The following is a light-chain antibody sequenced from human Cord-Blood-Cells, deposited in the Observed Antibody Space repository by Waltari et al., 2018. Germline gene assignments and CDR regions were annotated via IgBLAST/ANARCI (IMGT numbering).Light chain of an antibody. J-gene: IGLJ3*02. V-gene: IGLV7-46*01. CDR3: LLSYSGARV. CDR2: GPS. Sequence: QAVVTQEPSLTVSPGGTVTLTCGSSTGAVTSGHYPYWFQQKPGQAPRTLIYGPSNKHAWTPARFAGSLLGGKAALTLSGAQPEDEAEYYCLLSYSGARVFGGGTKLTVL. CDR1: TGAVTSGHY.